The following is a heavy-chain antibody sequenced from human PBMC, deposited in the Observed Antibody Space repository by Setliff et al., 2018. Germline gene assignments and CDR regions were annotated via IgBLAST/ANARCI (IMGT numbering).Heavy chain of an antibody. CDR2: IYHSGST. Sequence: TSETLSLTCTVSGGSISSYYWSWIRQPPRKGLEWIGEIYHSGSTNYNPSLKSRVTISVDKSKNQFSLKLSSVTAADTAVYYCAREGLTIFGVVIRRNYFDYWGQGTLVTVSS. CDR1: GGSISSYY. D-gene: IGHD3-3*01. CDR3: AREGLTIFGVVIRRNYFDY. V-gene: IGHV4-59*12. J-gene: IGHJ4*02.